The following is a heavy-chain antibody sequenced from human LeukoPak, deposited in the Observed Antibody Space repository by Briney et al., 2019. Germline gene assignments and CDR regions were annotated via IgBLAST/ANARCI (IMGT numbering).Heavy chain of an antibody. CDR2: IYYSGST. V-gene: IGHV4-31*03. J-gene: IGHJ6*02. D-gene: IGHD5-12*01. Sequence: SQTLSLTCTVSGGSISSGGYYWSWIRQHPGKGLEWIGYIYYSGSTYYNPSLKSRVTISVDTSKNQFSPKLSSVTAADTAVYYCAMGYSGYDFFMDVWGQGTTVTVSS. CDR3: AMGYSGYDFFMDV. CDR1: GGSISSGGYY.